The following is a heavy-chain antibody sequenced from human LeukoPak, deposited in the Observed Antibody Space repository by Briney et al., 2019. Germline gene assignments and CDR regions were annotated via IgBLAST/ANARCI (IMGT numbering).Heavy chain of an antibody. CDR1: GYTFTSYG. V-gene: IGHV1-18*01. D-gene: IGHD3-3*01. J-gene: IGHJ4*02. CDR3: ARGRNHYDFWSGYWYYFDY. Sequence: ASVKVSCKASGYTFTSYGISWVRQAPGQGLEWMGWISAYNGNTNYAQKLQGRVTMTTDTSTSTAYMELRSLRSDDTAAYYCARGRNHYDFWSGYWYYFDYWGQGTLVTVSS. CDR2: ISAYNGNT.